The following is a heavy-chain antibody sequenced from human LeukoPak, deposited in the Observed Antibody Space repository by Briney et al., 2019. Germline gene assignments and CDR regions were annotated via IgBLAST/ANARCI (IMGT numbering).Heavy chain of an antibody. CDR1: GFTFSSYS. J-gene: IGHJ4*02. V-gene: IGHV3-48*01. Sequence: GGSLRLSCAASGFTFSSYSMNWVRQAPGKGLEWVSYISSSSSTIYYAGSVKGRFTISRDNAKNSLFLQMNSLRAEDTAVYYCARSRGSSGSYPFDYWGRGTLVTVSS. CDR2: ISSSSSTI. D-gene: IGHD1-26*01. CDR3: ARSRGSSGSYPFDY.